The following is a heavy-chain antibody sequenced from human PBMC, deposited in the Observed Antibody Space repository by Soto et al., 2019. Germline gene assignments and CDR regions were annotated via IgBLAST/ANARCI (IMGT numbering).Heavy chain of an antibody. V-gene: IGHV4-59*01. CDR1: GGSISSYY. CDR3: ARARRYDFWSGYSSALDAFDI. CDR2: IYYSGST. Sequence: PSETLSLTCTVSGGSISSYYWSWIRQPPGKGLEWIGYIYYSGSTNYNPSLKGRVTISVDTSKNQFSLKLSSVTAADTAVYYCARARRYDFWSGYSSALDAFDIWGQGTMVTVSS. J-gene: IGHJ3*02. D-gene: IGHD3-3*01.